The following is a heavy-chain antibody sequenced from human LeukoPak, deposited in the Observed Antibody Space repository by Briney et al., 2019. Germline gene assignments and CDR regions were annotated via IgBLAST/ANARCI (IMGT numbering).Heavy chain of an antibody. CDR1: GFTFNKYD. CDR3: ARKYTTSYYSIDY. D-gene: IGHD2-2*01. V-gene: IGHV3-30*04. Sequence: GGSLRLSCAASGFTFNKYDMHWVRQAPGKGLDWVTFISYDGSKEHYADSVKGRFTISRDNSNQTVYLQMNSLKTEDTALYFCARKYTTSYYSIDYWGQGTLVTVSS. CDR2: ISYDGSKE. J-gene: IGHJ4*02.